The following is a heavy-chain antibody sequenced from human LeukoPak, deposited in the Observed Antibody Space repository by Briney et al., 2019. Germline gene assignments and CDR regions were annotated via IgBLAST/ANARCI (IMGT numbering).Heavy chain of an antibody. Sequence: SETLSLTCAVYGGSFSGYYWSWIRQPPGKGLEWIGEINHSGSTNYNPSLKSRVTISVDTSKNQFSLKLSSVTAADTAVCYCARXIKWGPGISSSWXWGSRAFDIWGQGTMVTVSS. CDR2: INHSGST. V-gene: IGHV4-34*01. J-gene: IGHJ3*02. CDR1: GGSFSGYY. CDR3: ARXIKWGPGISSSWXWGSRAFDI. D-gene: IGHD6-13*01.